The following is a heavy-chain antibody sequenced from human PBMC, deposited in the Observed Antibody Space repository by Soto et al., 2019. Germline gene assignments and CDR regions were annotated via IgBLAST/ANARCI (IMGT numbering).Heavy chain of an antibody. CDR1: GFTFSSYA. V-gene: IGHV3-23*01. D-gene: IGHD6-19*01. CDR2: IRGGGGST. CDR3: AKPPGYSSGWYFAY. Sequence: GGSLRLSCAPAGFTFSSYAMSWVRRAPGEGVEWVPGIRGGGGSTYYADAVKGRFSISRDNPKHTLYLQMNSLRAEDTAVYYCAKPPGYSSGWYFAYWGQGTLVIVSS. J-gene: IGHJ4*02.